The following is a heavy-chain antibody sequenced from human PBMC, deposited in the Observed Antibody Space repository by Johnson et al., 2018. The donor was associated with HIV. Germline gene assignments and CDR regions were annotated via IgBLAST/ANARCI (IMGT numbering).Heavy chain of an antibody. J-gene: IGHJ3*02. Sequence: QVQLVESGGGVVQPGGSLRLSCAASGFTFSSYGMHWVRQAPGKGLEWVAFIRFNGSHKYYADSVKGRFTISRDKNTLYLQMNSLRAEGTAVYYCAREYSSLSQGAFDIWGQGTMVTVSS. CDR1: GFTFSSYG. V-gene: IGHV3-30*02. D-gene: IGHD6-6*01. CDR3: AREYSSLSQGAFDI. CDR2: IRFNGSHK.